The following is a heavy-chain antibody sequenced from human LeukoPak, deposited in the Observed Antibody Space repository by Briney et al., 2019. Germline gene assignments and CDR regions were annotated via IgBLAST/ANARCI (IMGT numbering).Heavy chain of an antibody. CDR1: GGSISSYY. D-gene: IGHD1-26*01. V-gene: IGHV4-59*01. CDR2: IYYSGST. J-gene: IGHJ1*01. Sequence: ASETLSLTCTVSGGSISSYYWSWIRQPPGKGLEWIGYIYYSGSTNYNPSLKSRVTISVDTSKNQFSLKLSSVTAADTAVYYCARVPRGSDGYFQHWGQGTLVTVSS. CDR3: ARVPRGSDGYFQH.